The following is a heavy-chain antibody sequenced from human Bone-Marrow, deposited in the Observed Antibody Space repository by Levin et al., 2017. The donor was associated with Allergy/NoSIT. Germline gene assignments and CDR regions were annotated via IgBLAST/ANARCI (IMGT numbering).Heavy chain of an antibody. CDR1: GFTFSSYA. CDR3: ARGGYRYSSGWHFDY. Sequence: GGSLRLSCAASGFTFSSYAMHWVRQAPGKGLEWVAVISYDGSNKYYADSVKGRFTISRDNSKNTLYLQMNSLRAEDTAVYYCARGGYRYSSGWHFDYWGQGTLVTVSS. V-gene: IGHV3-30-3*01. D-gene: IGHD6-19*01. CDR2: ISYDGSNK. J-gene: IGHJ4*02.